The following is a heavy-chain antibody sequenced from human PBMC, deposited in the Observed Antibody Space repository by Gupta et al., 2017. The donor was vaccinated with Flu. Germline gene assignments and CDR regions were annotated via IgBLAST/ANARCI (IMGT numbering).Heavy chain of an antibody. CDR2: ISTKEGNT. CDR3: SRGGGGWRGYPDL. J-gene: IGHJ1*01. D-gene: IGHD3-3*01. Sequence: FTSFGISWVRQAPGQGLEWMGWISTKEGNTNYAQIFQGRVTMTTDTSTSNVHMELRTLKSDDTAIYFCSRGGGGWRGYPDLWGQGTPVTVRS. CDR1: FTSFG. V-gene: IGHV1-18*01.